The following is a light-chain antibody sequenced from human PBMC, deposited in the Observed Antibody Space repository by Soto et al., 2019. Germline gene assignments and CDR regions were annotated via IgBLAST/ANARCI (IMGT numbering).Light chain of an antibody. J-gene: IGKJ2*01. CDR1: QDIRDN. V-gene: IGKV1-6*01. Sequence: ALQLNKTPSSLSASLGDRVTITCRASQDIRDNLGWYQHKPGKAPNLLIYASSLQSGVPSRFRGSASGTDFTLTISSLQPEDFATYYCLQDYRYPYTFGQGTKVDIK. CDR3: LQDYRYPYT. CDR2: AS.